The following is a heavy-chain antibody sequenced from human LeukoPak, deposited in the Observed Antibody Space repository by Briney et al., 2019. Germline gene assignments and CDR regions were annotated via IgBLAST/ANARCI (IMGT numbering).Heavy chain of an antibody. CDR3: ARGDRGITIFYTEPYFDY. J-gene: IGHJ4*02. D-gene: IGHD3-9*01. V-gene: IGHV4-59*08. Sequence: PSETLSLTCTVSGVAISSYYWSWIWQPPGKGLEWIGYIYYSGSTNYNPSLKSRVTISVDTSKNQFSLKLSSVTAADTAVYYCARGDRGITIFYTEPYFDYWGQGTLVTVSS. CDR2: IYYSGST. CDR1: GVAISSYY.